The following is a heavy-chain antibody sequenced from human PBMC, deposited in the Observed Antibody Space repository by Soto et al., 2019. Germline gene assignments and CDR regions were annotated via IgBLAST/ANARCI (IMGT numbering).Heavy chain of an antibody. D-gene: IGHD3-10*02. CDR2: ISYDGSNK. V-gene: IGHV3-30*18. CDR1: GFTFSSYG. Sequence: QVQLVESGGGVVQPGRSLRLSCAASGFTFSSYGMHWVRQAPGKGLEWVAVISYDGSNKYYADSVKGRFTISRDNSKNTLYLQMNSLRAEDTAVYYCAKYVSHPLEEFDLWGQGTLVTVS. J-gene: IGHJ5*02. CDR3: AKYVSHPLEEFDL.